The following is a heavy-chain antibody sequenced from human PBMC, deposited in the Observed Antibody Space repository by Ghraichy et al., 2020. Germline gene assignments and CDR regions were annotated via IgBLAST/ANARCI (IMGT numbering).Heavy chain of an antibody. Sequence: GGYLRLSCAASGFTVSSNYMSWVRQAPGKGLEWVSVIYSGVSTYYADSVKGRFTISRDNSKNTLYLQMNSLRAEDTAVYYCARAAFDIWGQGTMVTVSS. CDR2: IYSGVST. J-gene: IGHJ3*02. CDR3: ARAAFDI. CDR1: GFTVSSNY. V-gene: IGHV3-53*01.